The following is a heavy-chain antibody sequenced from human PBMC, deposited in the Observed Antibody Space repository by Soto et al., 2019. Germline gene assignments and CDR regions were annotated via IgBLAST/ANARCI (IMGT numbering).Heavy chain of an antibody. J-gene: IGHJ6*03. V-gene: IGHV4-34*01. CDR1: GGTLKVSV. CDR3: ARAVPALYYYFMDV. CDR2: INHSGST. Sequence: LTSAAYGGTLKVSVCAWFCKPPGKGLEWIGEINHSGSTNYNPSLKSRVTISVDTSKNQFSLKLSSVTAADTAVYYCARAVPALYYYFMDVWGKGTTVTVSS. D-gene: IGHD2-2*01.